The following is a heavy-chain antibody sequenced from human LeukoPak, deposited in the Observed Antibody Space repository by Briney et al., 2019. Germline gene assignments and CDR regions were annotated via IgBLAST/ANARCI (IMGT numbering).Heavy chain of an antibody. D-gene: IGHD2-2*01. J-gene: IGHJ4*02. CDR2: IRNKPYGGTT. Sequence: GGSLRLSCTASGFTFGDYGMSWVSQAPGKGMEWVGFIRNKPYGGTTEYAASVKGRFTISRDDSKSIAYLQMNSLKTEDTAVYYCTRDQDAYCSSTSCFIAYWGQGTLVTVSS. CDR3: TRDQDAYCSSTSCFIAY. V-gene: IGHV3-49*04. CDR1: GFTFGDYG.